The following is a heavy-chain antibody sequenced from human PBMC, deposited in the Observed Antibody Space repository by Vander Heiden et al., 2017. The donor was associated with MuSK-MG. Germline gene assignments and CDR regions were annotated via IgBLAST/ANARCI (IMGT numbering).Heavy chain of an antibody. J-gene: IGHJ4*02. CDR2: IYHRGNT. CDR1: AYSISSGYY. Sequence: QVQLQESGPGLVKPSGTLSLTCAVSAYSISSGYYWVWIRQPPGKGLEWIASIYHRGNTYYNPSLKSRVTISIDTSKSQFSLNLSSVTAADTAVYYCARRPNGNLEVDFWGQGTLVTVSS. CDR3: ARRPNGNLEVDF. D-gene: IGHD2-8*01. V-gene: IGHV4-38-2*01.